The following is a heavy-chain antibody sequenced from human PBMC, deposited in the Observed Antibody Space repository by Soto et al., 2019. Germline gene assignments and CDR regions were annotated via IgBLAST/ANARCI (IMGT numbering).Heavy chain of an antibody. CDR2: IYYSGST. Sequence: SETLSLTCTFSGGSIISSSYYWVWIRQPPGKGLEWIGSIYYSGSTYYNPSLKSRVTISVDTSKNQFSLKLSSVTAADTAVYYCARHAGIHYDSRGYRGDWGKGPLVTVS. D-gene: IGHD3-22*01. J-gene: IGHJ4*02. CDR3: ARHAGIHYDSRGYRGD. V-gene: IGHV4-39*01. CDR1: GGSIISSSYY.